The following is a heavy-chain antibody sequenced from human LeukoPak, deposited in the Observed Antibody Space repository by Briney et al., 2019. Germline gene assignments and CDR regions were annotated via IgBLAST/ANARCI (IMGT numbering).Heavy chain of an antibody. Sequence: GGSLRLSCAASGFTFSSYAMSWVRQAPGKGLEWVSAISGSGGSTYYADSVKGRFTISRDNSKNTLYLQMNSLRAEDTAVYHCVKTRSAYYYDSFYYFDYWGQGILVTVSS. V-gene: IGHV3-23*01. J-gene: IGHJ4*02. CDR1: GFTFSSYA. D-gene: IGHD3-22*01. CDR2: ISGSGGST. CDR3: VKTRSAYYYDSFYYFDY.